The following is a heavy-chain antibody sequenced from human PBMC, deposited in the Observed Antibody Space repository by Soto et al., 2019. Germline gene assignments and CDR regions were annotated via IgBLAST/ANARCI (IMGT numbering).Heavy chain of an antibody. Sequence: PGGSLRLSCAASGFTCDDYARHWVRQAPGKGLEWVSGISWNSGSIGYADSVKGRFTISRDNAKNSLYLQMNSLRAEDTALYYCAKIFADCSSTSCPGLAAFDIWGQGTMVTVSS. V-gene: IGHV3-9*01. J-gene: IGHJ3*02. CDR3: AKIFADCSSTSCPGLAAFDI. D-gene: IGHD2-2*01. CDR1: GFTCDDYA. CDR2: ISWNSGSI.